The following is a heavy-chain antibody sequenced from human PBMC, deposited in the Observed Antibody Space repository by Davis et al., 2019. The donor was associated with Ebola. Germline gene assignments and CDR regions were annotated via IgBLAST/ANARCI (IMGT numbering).Heavy chain of an antibody. CDR1: GFTFSNSV. CDR3: AADGYCTNGICYDS. V-gene: IGHV1-58*02. J-gene: IGHJ4*02. D-gene: IGHD2-8*01. Sequence: SVKVSCKASGFTFSNSVMQWVRQARGQRLEWIGWNVVGSGNTNYAQKFQERVTITRDMSTSTAYMELSSLRSEDTAVYYCAADGYCTNGICYDSWSQGTLVIVSS. CDR2: NVVGSGNT.